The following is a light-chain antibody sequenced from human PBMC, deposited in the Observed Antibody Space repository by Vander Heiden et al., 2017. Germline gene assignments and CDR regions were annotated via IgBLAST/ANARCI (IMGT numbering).Light chain of an antibody. CDR3: SSYVDVPTYVI. Sequence: QSALTQPASVSGSPGQSITISCTGSSSDVGTHNFVSWFQLHPDKAPKVIIYEVTKRPSDVSDRFFGSRSGNTASLTISGLRTEDEADYFCSSYVDVPTYVIFGGGTKLTVL. CDR2: EVT. CDR1: SSDVGTHNF. J-gene: IGLJ2*01. V-gene: IGLV2-23*02.